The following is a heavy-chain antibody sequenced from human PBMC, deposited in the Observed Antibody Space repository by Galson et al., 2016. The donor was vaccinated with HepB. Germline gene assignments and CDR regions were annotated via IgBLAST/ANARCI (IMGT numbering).Heavy chain of an antibody. V-gene: IGHV4-31*03. J-gene: IGHJ4*02. CDR2: IFYTGIT. CDR3: ARSTDAAMVFDL. Sequence: TLSLTCSVSGDSMSNGLYTYHWIRQHPGKGLDWIGRIFYTGITSYSPALRTRASLSVDTSSKQFSLKLNLVTAADTAFYFCARSTDAAMVFDLWGQGVLVTVSS. D-gene: IGHD5-18*01. CDR1: GDSMSNGLYT.